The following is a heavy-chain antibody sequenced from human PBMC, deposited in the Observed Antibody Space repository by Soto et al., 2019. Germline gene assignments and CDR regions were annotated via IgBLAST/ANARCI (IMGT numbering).Heavy chain of an antibody. J-gene: IGHJ3*02. CDR3: ARVFYYYDSSGYSVGYDAFDI. D-gene: IGHD3-22*01. CDR2: IYYSGST. Sequence: SATMSITSTVSGGSINSSSYDGGWIRQPPGKGLEWIGSIYYSGSTYYNPSLKSRVTISVDTPKNQFSLKLSSVTAADTAVYYCARVFYYYDSSGYSVGYDAFDIWGQGTMVTVSS. CDR1: GGSINSSSYD. V-gene: IGHV4-39*01.